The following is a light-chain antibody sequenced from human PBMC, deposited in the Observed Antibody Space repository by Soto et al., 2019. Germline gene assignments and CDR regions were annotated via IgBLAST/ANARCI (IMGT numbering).Light chain of an antibody. CDR2: GAS. CDR3: QQRSTWPPRLT. CDR1: QSVSSSY. Sequence: EIVLTPSPGTLSLSPGERANLSSRASQSVSSSYLAWYQQKPGQAPRLLIYGASSRATGIPDRFSGSGSGTDFTLTITSLESEDFAVYYCQQRSTWPPRLTFGGGTKVDIK. J-gene: IGKJ4*01. V-gene: IGKV3D-20*02.